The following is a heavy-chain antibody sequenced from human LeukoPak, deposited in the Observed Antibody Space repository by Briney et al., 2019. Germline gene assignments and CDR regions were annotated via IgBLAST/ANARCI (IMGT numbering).Heavy chain of an antibody. Sequence: GGSLRLSCSASGFSFSTYAMHWVRLAPGKGLDWVAVVGHGGGKKYYSDSVKGRFTISRDNSKDIVYLSMTSLRAEDTAVYYCARDVSSYEYVWGSYRSDGMDVWGQGTTVTVSS. V-gene: IGHV3-30-3*01. CDR2: VGHGGGKK. J-gene: IGHJ6*02. CDR3: ARDVSSYEYVWGSYRSDGMDV. D-gene: IGHD3-16*02. CDR1: GFSFSTYA.